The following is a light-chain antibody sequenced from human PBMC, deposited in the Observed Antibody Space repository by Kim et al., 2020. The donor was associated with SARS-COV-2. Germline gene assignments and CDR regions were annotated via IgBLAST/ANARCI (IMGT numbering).Light chain of an antibody. CDR2: YDS. CDR3: QVWDSSSVRV. J-gene: IGLJ3*02. Sequence: SYELTQPPSVSVAPGKTARITCGGNNIGSKSVHWYQQKPGQAPVLVIYYDSDRPSGIPERFSGSNSGNTATLTISRVEAGDEADYYCQVWDSSSVRVFVG. V-gene: IGLV3-21*04. CDR1: NIGSKS.